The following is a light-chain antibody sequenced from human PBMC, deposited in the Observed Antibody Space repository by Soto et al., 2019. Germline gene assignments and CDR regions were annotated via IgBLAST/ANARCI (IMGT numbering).Light chain of an antibody. V-gene: IGLV4-69*01. CDR2: LNSDGSH. Sequence: CLGASVKLTCTLSSGHSSYAIAWHQQQPEKGPRYLMKLNSDGSHSKGDGIPDRFSGSSSGAERYLTISSLQSEDEADYYCQTWASGIEVFGGGTKLTVL. CDR1: SGHSSYA. J-gene: IGLJ2*01. CDR3: QTWASGIEV.